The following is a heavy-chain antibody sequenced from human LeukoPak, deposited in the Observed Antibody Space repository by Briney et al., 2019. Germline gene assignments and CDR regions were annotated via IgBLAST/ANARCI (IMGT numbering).Heavy chain of an antibody. J-gene: IGHJ1*01. Sequence: GGSLRLSCSASGFTFSSYWMHWVRQAPGKGLVWVSGINTEGSYTSYADSVKGRFTISRDNAKNTLYLQMNSLRVEDTAVYYCYGANAEHWGQGTLVTVSS. CDR3: YGANAEH. CDR2: INTEGSYT. V-gene: IGHV3-74*01. D-gene: IGHD4-23*01. CDR1: GFTFSSYW.